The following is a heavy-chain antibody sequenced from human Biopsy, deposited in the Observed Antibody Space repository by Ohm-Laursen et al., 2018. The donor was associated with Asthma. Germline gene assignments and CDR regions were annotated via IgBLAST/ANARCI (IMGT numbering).Heavy chain of an antibody. Sequence: SLRLSCAASGFSFSGYYMTWMRQAPRKGLEWVSSISSSGSTTYPAESVKGRFTISRDNAQKSLFLQMGSLRAEDTAIYYCARVFESSEWGPFYHFGLDVWGQGTTVAVSS. V-gene: IGHV3-11*01. CDR2: ISSSGSTT. CDR3: ARVFESSEWGPFYHFGLDV. D-gene: IGHD6-25*01. CDR1: GFSFSGYY. J-gene: IGHJ6*02.